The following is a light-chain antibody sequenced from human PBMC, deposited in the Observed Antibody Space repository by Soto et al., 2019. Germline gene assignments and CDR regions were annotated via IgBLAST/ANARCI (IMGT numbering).Light chain of an antibody. CDR2: GAS. CDR3: QQYNNWWT. J-gene: IGKJ1*01. Sequence: IVMTQSPATLSVSPGERATLSCRASQSVSSNLAWYQQKPGQAPRLLIYGASMRATGIPARFSGSGSGTEFTLTISSLQSEDFAVYYCQQYNNWWTFGQGPRWKSN. V-gene: IGKV3-15*01. CDR1: QSVSSN.